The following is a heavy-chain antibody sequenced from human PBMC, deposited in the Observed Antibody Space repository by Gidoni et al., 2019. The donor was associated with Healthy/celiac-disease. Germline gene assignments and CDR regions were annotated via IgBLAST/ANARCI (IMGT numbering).Heavy chain of an antibody. J-gene: IGHJ4*02. CDR2: ISWNSGSI. D-gene: IGHD6-19*01. V-gene: IGHV3-9*01. Sequence: EVQLVESGGGLVQPGRSLSISCAASGFTFDDYAMHWVRQAPGKGLEWVSGISWNSGSIGYADSVKGRFTISRDNAKNSLYLQMNSLRAEDTALYYCAKESSIAVAGTLGYWGQGTLVTVSS. CDR3: AKESSIAVAGTLGY. CDR1: GFTFDDYA.